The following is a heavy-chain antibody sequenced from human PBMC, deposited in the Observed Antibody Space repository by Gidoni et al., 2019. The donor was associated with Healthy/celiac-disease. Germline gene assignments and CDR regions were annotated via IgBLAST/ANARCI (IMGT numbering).Heavy chain of an antibody. CDR3: ARGSYYYDSSGYLGSGY. CDR2: IIPIFGTA. D-gene: IGHD3-22*01. J-gene: IGHJ4*02. CDR1: GGTFSRYA. Sequence: QVQLVQSGAEVKKPGSSVKVSCKASGGTFSRYAISWVRQAPGQGLEWMGGIIPIFGTANYAQKFQGRVTITADKSTSTAYMELSSLRSEDTAVYYCARGSYYYDSSGYLGSGYWGQGTLVTVSS. V-gene: IGHV1-69*06.